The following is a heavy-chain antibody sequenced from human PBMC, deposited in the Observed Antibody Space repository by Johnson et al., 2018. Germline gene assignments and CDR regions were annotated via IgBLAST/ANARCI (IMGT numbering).Heavy chain of an antibody. CDR3: ARDFSSRWYNYMDV. D-gene: IGHD6-13*01. CDR1: GFMISTYA. J-gene: IGHJ6*03. CDR2: ISYDGSNK. V-gene: IGHV3-30-3*01. Sequence: QVQLVESGGGVVQPGRSLRLSCTASGFMISTYAMHWVRQAPGKGLEWVAVISYDGSNKYYADYVKGRFTVSRDTSKNTLYVQMNRLRPEDTGVYYCARDFSSRWYNYMDVWGKGTTVTVTS.